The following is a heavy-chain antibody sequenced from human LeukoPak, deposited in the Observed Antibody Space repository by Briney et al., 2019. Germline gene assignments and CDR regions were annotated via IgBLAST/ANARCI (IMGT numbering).Heavy chain of an antibody. J-gene: IGHJ6*02. CDR2: ISSSGSTI. D-gene: IGHD3-3*01. V-gene: IGHV3-48*03. CDR1: GFTFSSYE. CDR3: ARALLPVRFLGYYGMDV. Sequence: GGSLRLSCAASGFTFSSYEMNWVRQAPGKGLEWVSYISSSGSTIYYADSVKGRFTISRDNAKNPLYLQMNSLRAEDTAVYYCARALLPVRFLGYYGMDVWGQGTTVTVSS.